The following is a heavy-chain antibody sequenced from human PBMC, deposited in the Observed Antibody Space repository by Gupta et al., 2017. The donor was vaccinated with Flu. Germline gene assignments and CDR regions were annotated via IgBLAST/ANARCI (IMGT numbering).Heavy chain of an antibody. D-gene: IGHD2-21*01. J-gene: IGHJ6*02. V-gene: IGHV1-18*01. CDR3: ARVACGINCYNYYGLAV. Sequence: GQGLEWMVWISLYNAKTNYEQKFQDRVTMTTDTSTSTTYMDLRSLRSDDTAVYFCARVACGINCYNYYGLAVWGQGTTVTVSS. CDR2: ISLYNAKT.